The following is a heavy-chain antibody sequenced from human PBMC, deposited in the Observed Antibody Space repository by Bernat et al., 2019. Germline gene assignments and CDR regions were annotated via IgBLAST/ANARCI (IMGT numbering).Heavy chain of an antibody. Sequence: QVQLVESGGGVVQPGRSLRLSCAASGFTFSSYGMHWVRQAPGKGLEWVAVIWYDGSNKYYADSVKGRFTISRDNSKNTLYLQMNSLRAEDTAVYYCASAKELGYCSSTSCPYAFDIWGQGTLVTVSS. V-gene: IGHV3-33*01. J-gene: IGHJ3*02. CDR1: GFTFSSYG. CDR3: ASAKELGYCSSTSCPYAFDI. CDR2: IWYDGSNK. D-gene: IGHD2-2*01.